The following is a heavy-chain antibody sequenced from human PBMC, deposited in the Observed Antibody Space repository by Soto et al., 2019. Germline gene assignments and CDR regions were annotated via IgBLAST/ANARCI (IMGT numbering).Heavy chain of an antibody. V-gene: IGHV1-18*01. D-gene: IGHD3-10*01. J-gene: IGHJ2*01. CDR2: IATYNSNR. CDR1: GDTFPNFG. CDR3: ARVVRGVVNWFDP. Sequence: ASVKVSCKTSGDTFPNFGLSWVRQAPGQGLEWMGWIATYNSNRNLAQKFQGRLTLTTDTSTSTAYMELKSLGYDDTAVYYCARVVRGVVNWFDPWGRG.